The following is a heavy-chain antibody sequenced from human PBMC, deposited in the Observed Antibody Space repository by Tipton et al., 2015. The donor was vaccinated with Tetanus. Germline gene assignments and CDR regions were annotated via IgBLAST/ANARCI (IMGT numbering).Heavy chain of an antibody. CDR1: GASISGSPYF. CDR3: AKDQGGGRVVRLNWFDP. V-gene: IGHV4-31*03. Sequence: TLSLTCTVSGASISGSPYFWNWIRQQPGKGPEWIGYIYYSGSTYYNPSLESRITMSVDTSKNQFSLKMNSVTAADTAVYYCAKDQGGGRVVRLNWFDPWGPGTLVTDSS. J-gene: IGHJ5*02. D-gene: IGHD6-6*01. CDR2: IYYSGST.